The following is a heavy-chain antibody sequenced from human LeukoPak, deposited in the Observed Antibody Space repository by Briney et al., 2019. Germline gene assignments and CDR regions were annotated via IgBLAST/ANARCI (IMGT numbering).Heavy chain of an antibody. D-gene: IGHD5-18*01. CDR1: GGSISSYY. V-gene: IGHV4-59*08. CDR3: ARISNSGCSYVHLIFDY. CDR2: IYYSGST. J-gene: IGHJ4*02. Sequence: PSETLSLTCTVSGGSISSYYWSWIRQPPGKGLEWIGYIYYSGSTNYNPSLKSRVTISVDTSKNQFSLKLSSVTAADTAVYYCARISNSGCSYVHLIFDYWGQGTLVTVSS.